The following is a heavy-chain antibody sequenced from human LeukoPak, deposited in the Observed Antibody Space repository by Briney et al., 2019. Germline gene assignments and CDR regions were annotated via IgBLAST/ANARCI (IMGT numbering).Heavy chain of an antibody. CDR3: ARAPGVSRRYYYYYYYMDV. V-gene: IGHV3-33*01. CDR1: GFNFSIYG. J-gene: IGHJ6*03. CDR2: IWYDGSTK. D-gene: IGHD2-8*01. Sequence: PGGSLRLSCVASGFNFSIYGMHWARQAPGKGLEWVAVIWYDGSTKYYGDSVKGRFTISRDNPKNTLYLQMNSLRVDDTAVYYCARAPGVSRRYYYYYYYMDVWGKGTTVTVSS.